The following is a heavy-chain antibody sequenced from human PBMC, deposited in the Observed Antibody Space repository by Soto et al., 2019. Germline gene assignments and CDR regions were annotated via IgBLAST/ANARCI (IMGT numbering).Heavy chain of an antibody. J-gene: IGHJ4*02. CDR1: GGSLTTSSYY. V-gene: IGHV4-39*01. CDR2: IFYSGSA. CDR3: ARTTPLPVIVPASIGFDY. D-gene: IGHD2-2*01. Sequence: HLQLQESGPGLVKPSENLSLHCTVSGGSLTTSSYYWAWIRQPPGKGLEWIGSIFYSGSAHYNPSLKSRVTISVDTPKNQFSLKLNSVTAADTAVYYCARTTPLPVIVPASIGFDYWGQGTLVPVSS.